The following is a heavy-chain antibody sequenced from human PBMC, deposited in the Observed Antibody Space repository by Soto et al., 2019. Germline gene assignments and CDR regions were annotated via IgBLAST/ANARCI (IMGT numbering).Heavy chain of an antibody. CDR2: IYYSGST. Sequence: QVQLQESGPGLVKPSQTLSLTCTLSGVSISSGNYYWIWIRQHPGQGLEWIGYIYYSGSTPYNPSLKSRVNITLATSNNHFSLKLSSVTAAATAVYYCARMGLHFGELSRNWFDPWGQGTLVTVSS. D-gene: IGHD3-16*02. CDR3: ARMGLHFGELSRNWFDP. J-gene: IGHJ5*02. V-gene: IGHV4-31*03. CDR1: GVSISSGNYY.